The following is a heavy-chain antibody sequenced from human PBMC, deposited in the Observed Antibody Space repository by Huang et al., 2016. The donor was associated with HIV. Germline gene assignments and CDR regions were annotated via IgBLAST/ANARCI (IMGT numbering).Heavy chain of an antibody. CDR2: TNPNMGNT. CDR1: GYTFSNYD. CDR3: ATLPPVNYGRSGGRVRDY. J-gene: IGHJ4*02. D-gene: IGHD2-15*01. Sequence: QVQLVQSGAEVKKPGASVKVSCKASGYTFSNYDINWVRQAPGQGLDWMGWTNPNMGNTGYARKFQGRVTMTRSTSISTADMGLSRLRFEDTTVYYCATLPPVNYGRSGGRVRDYWGQGSLVTVSS. V-gene: IGHV1-8*01.